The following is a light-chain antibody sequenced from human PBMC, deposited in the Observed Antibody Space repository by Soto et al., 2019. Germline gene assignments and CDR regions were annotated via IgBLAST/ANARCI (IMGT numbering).Light chain of an antibody. CDR3: QQYNDNWT. J-gene: IGKJ1*01. V-gene: IGKV1-5*03. CDR1: QSISSW. Sequence: DIQMTQSPSTLPASVGDRVTITCRASQSISSWLAWYQQKPGTAPKLLIYKASTLQSGVPSRFIGSGSGTEFTLTISSLQPDDSATYYCQQYNDNWTFGQGTKVDIK. CDR2: KAS.